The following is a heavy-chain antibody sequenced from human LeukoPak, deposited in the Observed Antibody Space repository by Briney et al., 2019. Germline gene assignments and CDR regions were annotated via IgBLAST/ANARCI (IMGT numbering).Heavy chain of an antibody. J-gene: IGHJ4*03. D-gene: IGHD3-22*01. Sequence: SETLSLTCTVSGGSISNYYWSWIRQPPGKGLEWIGRIYTTGITNYNPSLKSRVTMSVDTSKNQFSLKLTSVTAADTAVYYCARDGYYYDSSGYYFWGQGTLVTVSS. CDR1: GGSISNYY. CDR3: ARDGYYYDSSGYYF. V-gene: IGHV4-4*07. CDR2: IYTTGIT.